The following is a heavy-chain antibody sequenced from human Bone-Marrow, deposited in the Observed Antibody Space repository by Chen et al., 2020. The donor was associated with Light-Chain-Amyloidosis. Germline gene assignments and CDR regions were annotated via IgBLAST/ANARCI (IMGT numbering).Heavy chain of an antibody. V-gene: IGHV3-74*01. J-gene: IGHJ1*01. CDR1: GFTVSDYW. CDR2: IKCDGTI. CDR3: ARGHGVSH. Sequence: EVQLVESGGGLVRPGGSLRLSCAASGFTVSDYWMQWVRQAPGTGPVCVSLIKCDGTIAYAESVEGRFTISRDNAENTLYLQMNSLRAEDTAVYYCARGHGVSHWGQGTLVTVSS.